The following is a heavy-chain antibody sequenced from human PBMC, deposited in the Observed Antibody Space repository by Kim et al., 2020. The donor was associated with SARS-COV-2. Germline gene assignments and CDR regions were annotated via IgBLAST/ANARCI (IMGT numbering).Heavy chain of an antibody. J-gene: IGHJ6*02. CDR1: GFTFSSYA. CDR2: ISYDGSNK. V-gene: IGHV3-30-3*01. Sequence: GGSPRLSCAASGFTFSSYAMHWVRQAPGKGLGWVAVISYDGSNKYYADSVKGRFTISRDNSKNTLYLQMNSLRAEDTAVYYCARGALDYDILTGYYTGGNYYYYYGMDVWGQGTTVTVSS. CDR3: ARGALDYDILTGYYTGGNYYYYYGMDV. D-gene: IGHD3-9*01.